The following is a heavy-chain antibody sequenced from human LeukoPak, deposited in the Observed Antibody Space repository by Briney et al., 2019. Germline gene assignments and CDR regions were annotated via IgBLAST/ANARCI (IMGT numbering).Heavy chain of an antibody. J-gene: IGHJ5*02. CDR1: GFTFSSYW. Sequence: GGSLRLSCAASGFTFSSYWMHWVRQAPGKGLVWVSSISSDGSSTSYADSVKGRFTISRDNAKNTLYLPMNSLRAEDTAVYYCATGRGYSYGSRPGWFDPWGQGTLVTVSP. CDR3: ATGRGYSYGSRPGWFDP. V-gene: IGHV3-74*01. CDR2: ISSDGSST. D-gene: IGHD5-18*01.